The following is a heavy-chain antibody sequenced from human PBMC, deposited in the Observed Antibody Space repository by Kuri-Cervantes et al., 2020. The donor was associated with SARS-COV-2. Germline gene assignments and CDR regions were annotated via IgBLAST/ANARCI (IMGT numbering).Heavy chain of an antibody. CDR3: ARGTGVYYDSSGYYGWFDP. J-gene: IGHJ5*02. CDR2: IIPIFGTA. V-gene: IGHV1-69*13. D-gene: IGHD3-22*01. CDR1: GSTFSSYA. Sequence: SSVTVSCKASGSTFSSYAISWVRQAPGQGLEWMGGIIPIFGTANYAQKFQGRVTITADESTSTAYMELSSLRSEDTAVYYCARGTGVYYDSSGYYGWFDPWGQGTLVTVSS.